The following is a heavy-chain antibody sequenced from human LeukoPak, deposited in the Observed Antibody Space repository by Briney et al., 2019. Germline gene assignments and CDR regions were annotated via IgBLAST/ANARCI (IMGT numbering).Heavy chain of an antibody. Sequence: PGGSLRLSCAASGLTFSSYSMNWVRQAPGKGLEWVSSISSSSSYIYYADSVKGRFTISRDNAKNSLYLQMNSLRAEDTAVYYCARGQHRDYYYYGMDVWGQGTTVTVSS. D-gene: IGHD1-14*01. CDR1: GLTFSSYS. V-gene: IGHV3-21*01. J-gene: IGHJ6*02. CDR2: ISSSSSYI. CDR3: ARGQHRDYYYYGMDV.